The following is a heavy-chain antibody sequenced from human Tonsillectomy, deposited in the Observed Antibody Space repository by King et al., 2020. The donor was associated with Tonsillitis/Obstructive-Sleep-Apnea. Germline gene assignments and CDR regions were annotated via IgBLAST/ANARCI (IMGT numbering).Heavy chain of an antibody. J-gene: IGHJ3*02. V-gene: IGHV3-64D*06. CDR1: GFVFSSYA. CDR3: VKRFKNHIRGPPGAFDI. Sequence: VQLVESGGGLVQPGGSLRLSCSASGFVFSSYAIHWVRQAPGKGPEYVSGVSSTGDVTYYADSVKGRFTISRDNSRNTLFLQMSSLRLEDTAVYYCVKRFKNHIRGPPGAFDIWGQGTKVTGSS. CDR2: VSSTGDVT. D-gene: IGHD1-14*01.